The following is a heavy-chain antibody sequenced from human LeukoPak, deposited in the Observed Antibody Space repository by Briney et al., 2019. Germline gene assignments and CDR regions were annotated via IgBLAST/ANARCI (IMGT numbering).Heavy chain of an antibody. CDR3: ARSVSNWGTFSAIDV. J-gene: IGHJ3*01. V-gene: IGHV4-59*01. CDR1: NRSITSDY. Sequence: SETLSLTCTVSNRSITSDYWNWIRQSPGKGLELIGYIYYSGYANYNPSLKSRVTISEDTSKNQVSLRLASVTAADTAVYYCARSVSNWGTFSAIDVWGQGTVVTVSS. CDR2: IYYSGYA. D-gene: IGHD7-27*01.